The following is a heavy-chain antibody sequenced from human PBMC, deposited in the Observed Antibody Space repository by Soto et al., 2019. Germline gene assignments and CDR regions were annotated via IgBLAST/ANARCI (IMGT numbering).Heavy chain of an antibody. CDR1: GFTFSSYW. D-gene: IGHD6-19*01. CDR3: ASGWLQIGFDY. CDR2: IKQDGSEK. V-gene: IGHV3-7*01. J-gene: IGHJ4*02. Sequence: EVQLVESGGGLVQPGGSLRLSCTASGFTFSSYWMNWVRQAPGKGLEWVANIKQDGSEKYYVDSVKGRFTISRDNAKDSLYLQMSSLRAEDTAVYYCASGWLQIGFDYWGQGTLVSVSS.